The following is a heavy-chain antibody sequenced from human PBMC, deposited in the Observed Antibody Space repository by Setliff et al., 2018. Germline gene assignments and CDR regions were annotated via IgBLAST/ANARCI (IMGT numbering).Heavy chain of an antibody. CDR1: GFTFSSYG. Sequence: GGSLRLSCAASGFTFSSYGMIWVRQAPGKGLEWVGRIKSTTEDASTDLAAAVKGRFTMSRDDSKNTVYLQMSSLKSEDTAMYYCARDVGWTYGLDFYGQGTLVTVSS. D-gene: IGHD3-10*01. J-gene: IGHJ4*02. CDR3: ARDVGWTYGLDF. V-gene: IGHV3-15*01. CDR2: IKSTTEDAST.